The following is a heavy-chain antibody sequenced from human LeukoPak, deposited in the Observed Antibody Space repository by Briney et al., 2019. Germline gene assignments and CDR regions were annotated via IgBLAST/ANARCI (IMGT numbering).Heavy chain of an antibody. V-gene: IGHV3-30-3*01. CDR1: GFTFSSYA. CDR3: ARDFGDSSGPGY. D-gene: IGHD6-19*01. J-gene: IGHJ4*02. CDR2: ISYDGSNK. Sequence: GSLRLSCAASGFTFSSYAMHWVRQAPGKGLEWVAVISYDGSNKYYADSVKGRFTISRDNSKNTLYLQMNSLRAEDTAVYYCARDFGDSSGPGYWGQGTLVTVSS.